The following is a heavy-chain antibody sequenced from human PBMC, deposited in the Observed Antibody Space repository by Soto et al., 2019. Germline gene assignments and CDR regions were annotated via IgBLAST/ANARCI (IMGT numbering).Heavy chain of an antibody. CDR3: AGGYCDFPTSWFDP. CDR1: GGSVSSGGYF. D-gene: IGHD3-3*01. Sequence: SETLSLTCTVSGGSVSSGGYFWSWIRQPPGEGLEWIGHIYNSGSTYSNPSLRGRVTISVDTSKSQFSLKLSSVTAADTAVYYCAGGYCDFPTSWFDPWGQGTLVT. CDR2: IYNSGST. J-gene: IGHJ5*02. V-gene: IGHV4-30-4*02.